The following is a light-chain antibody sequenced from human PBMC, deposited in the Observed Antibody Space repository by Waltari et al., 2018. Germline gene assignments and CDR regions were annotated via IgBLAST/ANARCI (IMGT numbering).Light chain of an antibody. CDR1: KLGDKY. CDR3: QAWDSDTDVV. V-gene: IGLV3-1*01. J-gene: IGLJ2*01. CDR2: QDN. Sequence: SYELIQPPSVSVSPGQTASITCSGDKLGDKYACWYQQKPGKSPVLVIYQDNKRPSGIPELFSGSNSVNTATLTISGTQTMDEADFYCQAWDSDTDVVFGGGTKLTVL.